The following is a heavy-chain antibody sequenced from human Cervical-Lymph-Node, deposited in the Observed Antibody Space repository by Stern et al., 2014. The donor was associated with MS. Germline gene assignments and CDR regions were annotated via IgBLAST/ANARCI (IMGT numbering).Heavy chain of an antibody. CDR2: INTNAGNP. Sequence: VQLVESGSELKKPGASLKVSCKASGYSFTHFALNWVRHAPGQGLQWMGWINTNAGNPSYAQAFTGRFVFSLDTSVSTAYLQISSLKAEDTAVYYCARDPHDYGDRFDYWGQGTLVTVSS. CDR3: ARDPHDYGDRFDY. V-gene: IGHV7-4-1*02. J-gene: IGHJ4*02. D-gene: IGHD4-17*01. CDR1: GYSFTHFA.